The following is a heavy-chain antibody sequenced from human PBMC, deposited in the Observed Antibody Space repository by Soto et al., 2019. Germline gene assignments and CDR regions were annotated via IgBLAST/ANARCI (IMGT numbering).Heavy chain of an antibody. D-gene: IGHD5-12*01. CDR1: GGCISGYY. CDR2: VNHRGSS. CDR3: ARGLLMRGYRGYSVCGH. Sequence: SETLSLTCAVYGGCISGYYWSWIRQPPGKGLEWIGEVNHRGSSNYNPSLKSRVTISVDTSKNQFYLKLNSVTAADTAVYYCARGLLMRGYRGYSVCGHSGQGTMV. J-gene: IGHJ4*02. V-gene: IGHV4-34*01.